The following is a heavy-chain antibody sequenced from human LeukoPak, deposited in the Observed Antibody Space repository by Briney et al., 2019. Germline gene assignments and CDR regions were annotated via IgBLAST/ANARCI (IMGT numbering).Heavy chain of an antibody. J-gene: IGHJ5*02. V-gene: IGHV4-39*07. Sequence: SETLSLTCTVSGGSISSSSSYWGWIRQPPGKGLEWIGRVYYGGSAYYNPSLKSRVTISVDTSKNQFSLELSSVTAADTAVYYCARESDRYCSSMSCPNWYDPWGQGTLVTVSS. CDR3: ARESDRYCSSMSCPNWYDP. CDR1: GGSISSSSSY. D-gene: IGHD2-2*01. CDR2: VYYGGSA.